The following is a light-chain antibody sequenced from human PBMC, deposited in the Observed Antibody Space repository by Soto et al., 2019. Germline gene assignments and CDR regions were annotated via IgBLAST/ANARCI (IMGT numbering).Light chain of an antibody. CDR3: QQYGSSPRT. Sequence: EIVLTQSPGTLSLSPGERATLSCRASQSVSSNYLAWYQQKPGQAPRLLIYNASSRATGIPARFSGSGSGTDFTLAISRLEPEDFAVYYCQQYGSSPRTFGQGTKVDIK. CDR1: QSVSSNY. J-gene: IGKJ1*01. V-gene: IGKV3-20*01. CDR2: NAS.